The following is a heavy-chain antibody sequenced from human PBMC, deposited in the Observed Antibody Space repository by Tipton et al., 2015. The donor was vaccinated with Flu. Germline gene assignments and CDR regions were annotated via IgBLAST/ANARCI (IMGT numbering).Heavy chain of an antibody. Sequence: TLSLTCTVSGDSVSNSDYYWNWIRQEPGKGLEWIGHIDFSGSTHYNPSLKSRLTISIDTYKNQFSLRLNGVTGADTAVYYCAREGPYFYGMDVWGQGTTVTVSS. J-gene: IGHJ6*02. CDR2: IDFSGST. CDR3: AREGPYFYGMDV. V-gene: IGHV4-31*03. CDR1: GDSVSNSDYY.